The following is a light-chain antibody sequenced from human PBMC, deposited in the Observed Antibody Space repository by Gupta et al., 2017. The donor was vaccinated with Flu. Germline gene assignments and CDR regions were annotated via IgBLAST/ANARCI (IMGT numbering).Light chain of an antibody. J-gene: IGKJ5*01. CDR3: QQRNNCPPI. CDR1: QSIDTY. V-gene: IGKV3-11*01. CDR2: CAF. Sequence: EVALTHSPVTLSLSTGETATLSCRASQSIDTYLAWYQQKPGQAPRLLIYCAFNRATGIPPRFSGGGSGTDFNLTISSLEPEDFAVYYCQQRNNCPPIFGQGTRLEIK.